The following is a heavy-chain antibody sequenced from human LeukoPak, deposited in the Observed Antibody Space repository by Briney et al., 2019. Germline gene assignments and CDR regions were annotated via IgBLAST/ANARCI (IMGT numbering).Heavy chain of an antibody. V-gene: IGHV3-11*04. J-gene: IGHJ3*02. CDR2: ISSSGSTI. CDR1: GFTFSDYY. CDR3: ARESYYYDSSGYYYPDAFDI. D-gene: IGHD3-22*01. Sequence: PGGSLRLSCAASGFTFSDYYMSWIRQAPGKGLEWVSYISSSGSTIYYADSVKGRFTISRDNAKNSLYLQMNSLRAEDTAVYYCARESYYYDSSGYYYPDAFDIWGQGTMVTVSS.